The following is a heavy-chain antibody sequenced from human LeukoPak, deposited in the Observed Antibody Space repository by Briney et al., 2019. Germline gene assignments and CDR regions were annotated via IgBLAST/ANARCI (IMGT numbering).Heavy chain of an antibody. CDR3: ARGHDYSNFFFDY. D-gene: IGHD4-11*01. CDR1: GFTFSSYA. CDR2: ISYDGSNK. Sequence: GGSLRLSCAASGFTFSSYAMHWVRQAPGKGLEWVAVISYDGSNKYYADSVKGRFTISRDNSKNTLYLQMNSLRAEDTAVYYCARGHDYSNFFFDYWGQGTLVTVSS. V-gene: IGHV3-30-3*01. J-gene: IGHJ4*02.